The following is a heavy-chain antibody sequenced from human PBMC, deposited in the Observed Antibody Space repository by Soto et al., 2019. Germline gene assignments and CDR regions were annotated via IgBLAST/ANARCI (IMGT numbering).Heavy chain of an antibody. CDR1: GCPCSDYY. D-gene: IGHD2-21*01. J-gene: IGHJ6*02. V-gene: IGHV3-11*01. Sequence: PGGSLRGSCAASGCPCSDYYKSWIRQAPEKGLEWVSFISSSGGGSIYYADSVKGRFTISRDNAKNSLYLQMNSLRAEDTAVYYCARGATSYFFHYYYGMEVWGQGTTVTLS. CDR2: ISSSGGGSI. CDR3: ARGATSYFFHYYYGMEV.